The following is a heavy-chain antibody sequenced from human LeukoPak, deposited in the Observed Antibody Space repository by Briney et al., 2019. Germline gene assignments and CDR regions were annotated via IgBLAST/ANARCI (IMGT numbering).Heavy chain of an antibody. Sequence: SETLSLTCTVSGGSISSDYWSWIRQPPGKGLEWIGHIYGSGSTNYNPSLKSRVTLSVDTSKNQFSLKLSSVTAADTAVYYCARGGTSGTHLNWFDPWGQGTLVTVSS. V-gene: IGHV4-59*01. J-gene: IGHJ5*02. CDR2: IYGSGST. CDR1: GGSISSDY. D-gene: IGHD1-1*01. CDR3: ARGGTSGTHLNWFDP.